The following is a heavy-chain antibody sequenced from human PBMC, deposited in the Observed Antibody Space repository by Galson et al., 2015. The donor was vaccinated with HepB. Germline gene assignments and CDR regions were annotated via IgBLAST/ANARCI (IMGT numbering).Heavy chain of an antibody. V-gene: IGHV3-73*01. CDR1: GFTFSDSS. CDR3: TSPPEPYYDYWSGYYTSDY. CDR2: IRSKANSYAT. Sequence: SLRLSCAASGFTFSDSSMHWVRQASGKGLEWVGRIRSKANSYATEYAAPVKGRFTFSRDDSKNTAYLHMNSLKTEDTAVYYCTSPPEPYYDYWSGYYTSDYWGPGTLVTVSS. J-gene: IGHJ4*02. D-gene: IGHD3-3*01.